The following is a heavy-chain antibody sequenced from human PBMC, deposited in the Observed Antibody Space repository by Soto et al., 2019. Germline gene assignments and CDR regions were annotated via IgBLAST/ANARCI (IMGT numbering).Heavy chain of an antibody. D-gene: IGHD4-17*01. CDR3: ATPVGDYGDLDGFDV. Sequence: QVQLVQSGAEVKKPGSSVKVSCKAFGGTFSENSISWVRQAPGQGLEWMGRIIPTLGIANYAQKFQGRVTIIADKSTSTAYMELSSLRSEDTAVYYCATPVGDYGDLDGFDVWGQGTLVTVSS. CDR2: IIPTLGIA. V-gene: IGHV1-69*02. J-gene: IGHJ3*01. CDR1: GGTFSENS.